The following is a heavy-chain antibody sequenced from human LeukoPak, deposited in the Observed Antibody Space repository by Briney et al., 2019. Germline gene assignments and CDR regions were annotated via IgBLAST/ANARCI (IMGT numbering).Heavy chain of an antibody. CDR3: ARQNDFRLDY. Sequence: GESLRISCKGSGYTFSSYLIGWVRQMPGKGLEWMGIIHPGDSGNRYSPSLQGQVTISVDTSIGAAYLQWSSLKASDTAIYYGARQNDFRLDYWGQGTLVTVSS. D-gene: IGHD3-3*01. J-gene: IGHJ4*02. V-gene: IGHV5-51*01. CDR2: IHPGDSGN. CDR1: GYTFSSYL.